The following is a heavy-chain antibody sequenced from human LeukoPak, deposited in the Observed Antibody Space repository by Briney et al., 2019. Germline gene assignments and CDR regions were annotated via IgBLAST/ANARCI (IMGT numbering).Heavy chain of an antibody. CDR1: GFTFSSYA. D-gene: IGHD1-14*01. V-gene: IGHV3-23*01. CDR2: ISGSGSST. J-gene: IGHJ6*03. CDR3: ANQHHPSIEDYYYYMDV. Sequence: GGTLRLSCAASGFTFSSYAMSWVRQAPGKGLEWVSAISGSGSSTYYADSVKGRFTISRDNSKNTLYLQMNSLRAEDTAVYYCANQHHPSIEDYYYYMDVWGKGTTVTVSS.